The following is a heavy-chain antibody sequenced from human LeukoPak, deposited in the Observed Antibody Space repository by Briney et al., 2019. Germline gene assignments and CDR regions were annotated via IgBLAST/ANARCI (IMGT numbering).Heavy chain of an antibody. CDR3: ARGASVVAGSDNAFDI. J-gene: IGHJ3*02. CDR2: ISSSSIYI. Sequence: SGGSLRLSCAASGFTFSNYEMNWVRQAPGKGLEWVSSISSSSIYIYYADSVKGRFTISRDNAKKSVHLQMNSLRAEDTAVYYCARGASVVAGSDNAFDIWGQGTMVTVSS. V-gene: IGHV3-21*01. CDR1: GFTFSNYE. D-gene: IGHD6-19*01.